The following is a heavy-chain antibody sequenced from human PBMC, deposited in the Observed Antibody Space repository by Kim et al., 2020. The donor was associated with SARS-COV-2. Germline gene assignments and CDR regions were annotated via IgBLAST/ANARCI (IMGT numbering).Heavy chain of an antibody. J-gene: IGHJ6*01. D-gene: IGHD2-2*01. CDR3: ARGGVVPAASRYYYYGMDV. CDR2: INHSGST. CDR1: GGSFSGYY. Sequence: SETLSLTCAVYGGSFSGYYWSWIRQPPGKGLEWIGEINHSGSTNYNPSLKSRVTISVDTSKNQFSLKLSSVTAADTAVYYCARGGVVPAASRYYYYGMDV. V-gene: IGHV4-34*01.